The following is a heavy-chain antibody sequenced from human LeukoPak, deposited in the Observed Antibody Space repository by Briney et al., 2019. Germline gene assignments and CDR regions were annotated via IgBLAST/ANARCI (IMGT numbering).Heavy chain of an antibody. J-gene: IGHJ4*02. D-gene: IGHD3-22*01. CDR1: GASIRSGPYY. Sequence: SETLSLTCTVSGASIRSGPYYWSWIRQPPGQRLEWIGSIHHNGKTYYNPSLESRVTISVETSKSQISLHLSSLTAADTAMYYCASLHYYDSSGSYYAYFDYWGQGTLVTVSS. CDR3: ASLHYYDSSGSYYAYFDY. V-gene: IGHV4-39*01. CDR2: IHHNGKT.